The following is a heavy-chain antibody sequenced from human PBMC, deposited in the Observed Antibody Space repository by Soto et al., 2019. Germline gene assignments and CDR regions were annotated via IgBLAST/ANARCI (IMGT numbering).Heavy chain of an antibody. J-gene: IGHJ6*02. CDR2: IVVGSGNT. D-gene: IGHD6-6*01. V-gene: IGHV1-58*01. CDR3: ARDRSIAARPGLGYYYYGMDV. Sequence: ASVEVSCKASGLTFTSSAVQCVRPARGQRLEWIGWIVVGSGNTNYAQKFQERVTITRDMSTSTAYMELRSLRSDDTAVYYCARDRSIAARPGLGYYYYGMDVWGQGTTVTVS. CDR1: GLTFTSSA.